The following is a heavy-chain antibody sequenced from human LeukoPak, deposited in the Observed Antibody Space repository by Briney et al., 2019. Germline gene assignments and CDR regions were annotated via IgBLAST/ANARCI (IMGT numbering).Heavy chain of an antibody. V-gene: IGHV7-4-1*02. CDR2: INTNTGNP. D-gene: IGHD3-10*01. Sequence: ASVKVSCRASGYTFTSYAMNWVRQAPGQGLEWMGWINTNTGNPTYAQGFTGRFVFSLDTSVSTAYLQISSLKAEDTAVYYCASELWFGELSGNYWGQGTLVTVSS. CDR3: ASELWFGELSGNY. CDR1: GYTFTSYA. J-gene: IGHJ4*02.